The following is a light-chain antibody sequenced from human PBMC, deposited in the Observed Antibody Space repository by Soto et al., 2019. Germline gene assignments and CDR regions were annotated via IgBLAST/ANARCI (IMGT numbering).Light chain of an antibody. CDR2: DVS. CDR1: SSDVGGYNY. J-gene: IGLJ2*01. V-gene: IGLV2-14*01. Sequence: QSALTQPASVSGSPGQSITISCTGTSSDVGGYNYVSWYQQHPGKAPKLMISDVSNRPSGVSNRFSGSKSGNTASLTISGLQAEDEADYYCSSYTSSSTSVVSGGGTKVTVL. CDR3: SSYTSSSTSVV.